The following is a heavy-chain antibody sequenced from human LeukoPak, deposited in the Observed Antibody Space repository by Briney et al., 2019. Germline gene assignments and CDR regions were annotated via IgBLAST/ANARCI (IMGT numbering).Heavy chain of an antibody. CDR1: GYTFTSYG. CDR3: ARDPSYYYGSGSYGGYFDY. V-gene: IGHV1-18*01. J-gene: IGHJ4*02. D-gene: IGHD3-10*01. Sequence: ASVKVSCKASGYTFTSYGISWVRQAPGQGLEWMGWISAYNGNTNYAQKLQGRVTMTTDTPTSTAYMELRSLRSDDTAVYYCARDPSYYYGSGSYGGYFDYWGQGTLVTVSS. CDR2: ISAYNGNT.